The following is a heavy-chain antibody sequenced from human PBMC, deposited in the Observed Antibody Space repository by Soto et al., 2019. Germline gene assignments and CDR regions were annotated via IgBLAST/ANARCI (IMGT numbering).Heavy chain of an antibody. V-gene: IGHV4-30-2*01. J-gene: IGHJ5*02. CDR3: AGMPYTSGLRFDP. Sequence: PSETLSLTCNMSGDSYSISTYSWSWIRQPPGKALQWIGFIYQSGVTSYSPSLASRVSISLGRSNNQCSLKLKSVTAADTAVYFCAGMPYTSGLRFDPWGPGTLVTVSS. CDR2: IYQSGVT. D-gene: IGHD6-19*01. CDR1: GDSYSISTYS.